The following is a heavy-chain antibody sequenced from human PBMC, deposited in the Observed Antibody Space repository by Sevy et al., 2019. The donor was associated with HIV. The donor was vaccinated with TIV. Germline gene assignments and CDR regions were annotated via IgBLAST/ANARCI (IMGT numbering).Heavy chain of an antibody. CDR2: ISNSGANT. CDR1: GFTFTNYG. D-gene: IGHD6-19*01. J-gene: IGHJ4*01. V-gene: IGHV3-23*01. Sequence: GGSLRLSCAASGFTFTNYGMHWVRQAPGKGLEWVSGISNSGANTYYSDSVRGRFTVSRDNSKNTVYLQLNSLRAEDTAIYYCAKEWTLLSDWYGEFDYWGQGTLVTVSS. CDR3: AKEWTLLSDWYGEFDY.